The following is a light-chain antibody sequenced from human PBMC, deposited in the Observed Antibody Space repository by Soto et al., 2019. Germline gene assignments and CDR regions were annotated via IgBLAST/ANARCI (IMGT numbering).Light chain of an antibody. CDR3: RVWDSSSDVV. V-gene: IGLV3-21*04. CDR1: NIGSKS. J-gene: IGLJ2*01. CDR2: YDS. Sequence: SSELTQPPSVSVAPGKTARITCGGNNIGSKSVHWYQQKPGQAPVLVLYYDSDRPSGIPERFSGSNSGNTATRTISRVEAGDEADYYCRVWDSSSDVVFGGGTKLTVL.